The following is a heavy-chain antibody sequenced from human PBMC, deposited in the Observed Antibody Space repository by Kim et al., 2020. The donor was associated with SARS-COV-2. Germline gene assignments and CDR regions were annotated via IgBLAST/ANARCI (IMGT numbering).Heavy chain of an antibody. D-gene: IGHD4-4*01. J-gene: IGHJ4*01. V-gene: IGHV3-30*03. CDR3: YSMRTHHGGHVGWFDY. CDR2: ISYDGSNE. Sequence: GGSLRLSCAASGFTFGSYGMHWVRQAPGKGLEWVGVISYDGSNEYSAYAVKVRCTFSRDSDETTIIPHMHIQSLETTAASFCYSMRTHHGGHVGWFDYWG. CDR1: GFTFGSYG.